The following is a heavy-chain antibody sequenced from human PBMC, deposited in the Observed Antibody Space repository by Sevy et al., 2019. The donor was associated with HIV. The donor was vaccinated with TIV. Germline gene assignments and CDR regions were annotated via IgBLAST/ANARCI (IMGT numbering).Heavy chain of an antibody. CDR1: GFTFSSYG. CDR2: IWYDGSNK. CDR3: ARVGEGTKLGDFLYYYYYMDV. V-gene: IGHV3-33*01. J-gene: IGHJ6*03. D-gene: IGHD3-16*01. Sequence: GGSLRLSCAASGFTFSSYGMHWVRQAPGKGLEWVAVIWYDGSNKYYADSVKGRFTISRDNSKNTLYLQMNSLRAEDTAVYYCARVGEGTKLGDFLYYYYYMDVWGKGTTVTVSS.